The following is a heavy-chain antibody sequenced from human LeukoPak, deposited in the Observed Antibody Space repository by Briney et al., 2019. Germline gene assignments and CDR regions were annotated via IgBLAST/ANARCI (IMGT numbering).Heavy chain of an antibody. CDR1: GFTFSDYY. D-gene: IGHD5-24*01. J-gene: IGHJ3*02. V-gene: IGHV3-11*01. CDR2: ITSSDSTI. Sequence: GGSLRLSCAASGFTFSDYYMSWIRQAPGTGLEWVSYITSSDSTIYYADSMKGRFTISRDNAKHSLFLQLDSLRAEDTAVYYCARIERPAAFDIWGQGTLVIVSS. CDR3: ARIERPAAFDI.